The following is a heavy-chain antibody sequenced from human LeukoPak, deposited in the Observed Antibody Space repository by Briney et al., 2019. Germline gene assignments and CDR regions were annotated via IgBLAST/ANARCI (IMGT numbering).Heavy chain of an antibody. J-gene: IGHJ3*02. D-gene: IGHD6-13*01. Sequence: GGSLRLSCAASGFTFSSYGMHWVRQAPGKGLEGVGRIKSKTDGGTTDYAAPVKGRLTISRDDSKNTLYLQMNSLKTEDTAVYYCTTASYSSSEIAAAGTRSPYAFDIWGQGTMVTVSS. CDR3: TTASYSSSEIAAAGTRSPYAFDI. CDR1: GFTFSSYG. V-gene: IGHV3-15*01. CDR2: IKSKTDGGTT.